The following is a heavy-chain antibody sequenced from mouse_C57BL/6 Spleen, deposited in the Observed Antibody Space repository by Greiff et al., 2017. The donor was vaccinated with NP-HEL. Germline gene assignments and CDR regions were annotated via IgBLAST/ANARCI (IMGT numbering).Heavy chain of an antibody. CDR2: ISSGSSTI. Sequence: DVKLVESGGGLVKPGGSLKLSCVASGFTFSDYGMHWVRQAPEKGLEWVAYISSGSSTIYYADTVKGRFTISRDNAKNTLFLQMTSLRSEDTAMYYCARRYYGSSYAMDYWGQGTSVTVAS. V-gene: IGHV5-17*01. CDR1: GFTFSDYG. J-gene: IGHJ4*01. CDR3: ARRYYGSSYAMDY. D-gene: IGHD1-1*01.